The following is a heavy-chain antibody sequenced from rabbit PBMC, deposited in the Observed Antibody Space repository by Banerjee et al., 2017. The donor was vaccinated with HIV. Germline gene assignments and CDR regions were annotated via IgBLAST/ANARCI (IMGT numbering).Heavy chain of an antibody. CDR1: GFDFNSKT. CDR3: ARGYNYDDSGNWDGFDP. V-gene: IGHV1S40*01. J-gene: IGHJ2*01. CDR2: IGAGDGST. Sequence: QSLEESGGDLVKPEGSLTLTCKASGFDFNSKTMCWFRQAPGKGPEWIACIGAGDGSTDYASWAKGRFTISKTSSTTVTLQMTSLTAADAATYFCARGYNYDDSGNWDGFDPWGPGTLVTVS. D-gene: IGHD2-1*01.